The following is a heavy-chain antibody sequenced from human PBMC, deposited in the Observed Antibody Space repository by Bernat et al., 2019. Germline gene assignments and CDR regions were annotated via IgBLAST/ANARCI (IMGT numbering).Heavy chain of an antibody. Sequence: QVQLQESGPGLVKPSETLSLTCAVSGYSISSSNWWSWVRQPPGKGLEWIGEIYHSGSTNYNPSLKSRVTISVDKSKNQFSLKLSSVTAADTAVYYCARAGFWSGYLPPYYYYYGMDVWGQGTTVTVSS. D-gene: IGHD3-3*01. V-gene: IGHV4-4*02. J-gene: IGHJ6*02. CDR2: IYHSGST. CDR1: GYSISSSNW. CDR3: ARAGFWSGYLPPYYYYYGMDV.